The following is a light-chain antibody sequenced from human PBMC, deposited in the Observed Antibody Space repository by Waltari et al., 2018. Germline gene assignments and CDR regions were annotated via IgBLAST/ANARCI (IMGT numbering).Light chain of an antibody. Sequence: DIVLTQSPLTLAVTPGEPASISCRSSHSLLQSNGYNYLDWYLQKPGQSPRLLIYLRSNRAAGVPDRFSGSGSGTDFTLKISRVEAEDVGVYYCMQALQTPLTFGGGTKVVIK. V-gene: IGKV2-28*01. CDR1: HSLLQSNGYNY. J-gene: IGKJ4*01. CDR2: LRS. CDR3: MQALQTPLT.